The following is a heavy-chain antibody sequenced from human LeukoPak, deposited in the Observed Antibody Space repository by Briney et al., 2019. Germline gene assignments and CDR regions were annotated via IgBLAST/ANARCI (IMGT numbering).Heavy chain of an antibody. V-gene: IGHV3-21*01. CDR3: AKAHPGFDY. J-gene: IGHJ4*02. Sequence: GGSLRLSCAASGFTFTRYTMNWVRQAPGKGLEWVSSIGSSSTFIYYADSVKGRFTISRDDAKNSLFLQMNSLRADDTAVYYCAKAHPGFDYWGQGTLVTVSS. CDR1: GFTFTRYT. CDR2: IGSSSTFI.